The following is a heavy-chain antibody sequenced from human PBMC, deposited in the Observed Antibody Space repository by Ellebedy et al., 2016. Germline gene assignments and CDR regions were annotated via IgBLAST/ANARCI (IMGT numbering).Heavy chain of an antibody. CDR2: IYYSGST. D-gene: IGHD5-24*01. CDR1: GGSISSSSYY. J-gene: IGHJ3*02. CDR3: ARVRVEMATNNDAFDI. V-gene: IGHV4-39*07. Sequence: SETLSLXCTVSGGSISSSSYYWGWIRQPPGKGLEWIGSIYYSGSTYYNPSLKSRVTISVDTSKNQFSLKLSSVTAADTAVYYCARVRVEMATNNDAFDIWGQGTMVTVSS.